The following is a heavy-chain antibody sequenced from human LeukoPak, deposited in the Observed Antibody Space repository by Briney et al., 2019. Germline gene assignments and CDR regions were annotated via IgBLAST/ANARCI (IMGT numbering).Heavy chain of an antibody. CDR3: ARRGYCSGGSCYVSY. CDR2: MYYSGST. D-gene: IGHD2-15*01. CDR1: GGSISTYY. J-gene: IGHJ4*02. V-gene: IGHV4-59*08. Sequence: SETLSLTCTVSGGSISTYYWSWIRQPPGKGLEWIGYMYYSGSTNYNPSLKSRVTISVDTSKNQFSLKLNSVTAADTAVYYCARRGYCSGGSCYVSYWGQGTLVTVSP.